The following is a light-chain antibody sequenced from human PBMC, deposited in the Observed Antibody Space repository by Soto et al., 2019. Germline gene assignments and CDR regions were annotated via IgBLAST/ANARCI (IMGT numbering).Light chain of an antibody. V-gene: IGLV4-69*01. J-gene: IGLJ1*01. Sequence: QPVLTQSPSASASLGASVKLTCTLSSGHSFYAIAWHQQQPEKGPRYLMKLNSDGSHSKGDGIPDRFSGSSSGAERYLTISSLQSEDEADYYCQTCGTGFGVFGTGTKLTVL. CDR3: QTCGTGFGV. CDR2: LNSDGSH. CDR1: SGHSFYA.